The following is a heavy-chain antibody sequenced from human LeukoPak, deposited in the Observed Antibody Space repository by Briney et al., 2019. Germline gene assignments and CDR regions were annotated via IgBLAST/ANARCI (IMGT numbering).Heavy chain of an antibody. Sequence: SQTVSLNCTVSGGTISSGGYYWSWIRQHPGKGLEWIGYIYYSGITYYNPYLKSRVTISVDTSKNQFSLKLSSVTAADTAVYYCARGYYYDSSGYYRIDYWGQGTLVTVSS. CDR3: ARGYYYDSSGYYRIDY. CDR1: GGTISSGGYY. CDR2: IYYSGIT. J-gene: IGHJ4*02. D-gene: IGHD3-22*01. V-gene: IGHV4-31*03.